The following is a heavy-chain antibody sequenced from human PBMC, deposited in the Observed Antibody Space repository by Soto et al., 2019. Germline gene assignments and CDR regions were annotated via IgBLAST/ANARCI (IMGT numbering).Heavy chain of an antibody. J-gene: IGHJ6*02. CDR1: GASFSGYY. CDR2: INNSGST. D-gene: IGHD6-13*01. V-gene: IGHV4-34*01. CDR3: ARIAAAGTAGDYYYGMDV. Sequence: PETLSLTCAVYGASFSGYYCSWIRQPPGKGLEWIGEINNSGSTNYNPSLKSRVTISVDTSKNQFSLKLSSVTAADTAVYYCARIAAAGTAGDYYYGMDVWGQGTTVTVSS.